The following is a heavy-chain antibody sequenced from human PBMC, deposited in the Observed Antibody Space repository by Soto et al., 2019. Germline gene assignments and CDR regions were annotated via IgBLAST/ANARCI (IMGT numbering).Heavy chain of an antibody. D-gene: IGHD6-6*01. CDR3: ARSPGLLYSSSWFRGWFDP. CDR1: GGSISSSSYY. V-gene: IGHV4-39*01. Sequence: NPSETLSLTCTVSGGSISSSSYYWGWIRQPPGKGLEWIGSIYYSGSTYYNPSLKSRITISVDTSKNQFSLKLSSVTAADTAVYYCARSPGLLYSSSWFRGWFDPWGQGTLVTVSS. CDR2: IYYSGST. J-gene: IGHJ5*02.